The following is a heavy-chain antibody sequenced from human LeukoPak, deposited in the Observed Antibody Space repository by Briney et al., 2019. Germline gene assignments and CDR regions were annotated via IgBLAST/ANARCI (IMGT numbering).Heavy chain of an antibody. Sequence: SETLSLTCTVSGGSISSSSYFWGWIRQPPGRGLEWIGSLYYSGTTSYNPSLQSRVTISVDTSKNQSSLKLSSVTAADTSIYYCARLNAYSSSWHYFDSWGQGTLVTVSS. D-gene: IGHD6-13*01. CDR2: LYYSGTT. J-gene: IGHJ4*02. CDR3: ARLNAYSSSWHYFDS. V-gene: IGHV4-39*01. CDR1: GGSISSSSYF.